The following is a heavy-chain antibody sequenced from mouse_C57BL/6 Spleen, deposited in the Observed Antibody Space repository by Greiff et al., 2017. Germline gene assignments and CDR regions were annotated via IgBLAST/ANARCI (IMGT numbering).Heavy chain of an antibody. CDR2: IDPNSGGT. CDR1: GYTFTSYW. CDR3: AREGDYGNYEGGAMDY. J-gene: IGHJ4*01. Sequence: QVQLQQPGAELVKPGASVKLSCKASGYTFTSYWMHWVKQRPGRGLEWIGRIDPNSGGTKYNEKFKSKATLTVDKPSSTAYMQLSSLTSEDSAVYYWAREGDYGNYEGGAMDYWGQGTSVTVSS. D-gene: IGHD2-1*01. V-gene: IGHV1-72*01.